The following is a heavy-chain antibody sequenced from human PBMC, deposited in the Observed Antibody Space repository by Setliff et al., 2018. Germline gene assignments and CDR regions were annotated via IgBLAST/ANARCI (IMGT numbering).Heavy chain of an antibody. CDR3: ARQFCSSTSCYDWFDP. V-gene: IGHV5-51*01. Sequence: PGESLKISCKGSGYSFTSYWIGWVRQMPGKGLEWMGIIYPGDSDTRYSPSFQGQVTISADKSISTAYLQWSSLKASDTAMYYCARQFCSSTSCYDWFDPWGQGTLVTAPQ. CDR2: IYPGDSDT. CDR1: GYSFTSYW. D-gene: IGHD2-2*01. J-gene: IGHJ5*02.